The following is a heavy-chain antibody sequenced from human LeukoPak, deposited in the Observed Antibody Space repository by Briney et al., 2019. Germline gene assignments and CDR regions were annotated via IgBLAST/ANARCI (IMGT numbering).Heavy chain of an antibody. D-gene: IGHD2-15*01. CDR1: GYTFTGYY. CDR3: ARAQPNNCSGGSCYFAFDI. CDR2: INPSGGST. V-gene: IGHV1-46*01. J-gene: IGHJ3*02. Sequence: ASVKVSCKASGYTFTGYYMHWVRQAPGQGLEWMGIINPSGGSTSYAQKFQGRVTMTRDTSTSTVYMELSSLRSEDTAVYYCARAQPNNCSGGSCYFAFDIWGQGTMVTVSS.